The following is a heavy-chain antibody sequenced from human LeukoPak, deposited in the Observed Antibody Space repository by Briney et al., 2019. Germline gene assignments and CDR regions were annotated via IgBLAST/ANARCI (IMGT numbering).Heavy chain of an antibody. Sequence: KTSETLSLNCTVSGGSISSSSYYWGWLRQPPGKGLEWIGSIDYSGSTYYNPSLKTRVTISVDTSKNQFSLKLSSVTAADTAVYYCARPYIAAAGGAFDIWGQGTMVTVSS. D-gene: IGHD6-13*01. CDR2: IDYSGST. V-gene: IGHV4-39*01. CDR3: ARPYIAAAGGAFDI. CDR1: GGSISSSSYY. J-gene: IGHJ3*02.